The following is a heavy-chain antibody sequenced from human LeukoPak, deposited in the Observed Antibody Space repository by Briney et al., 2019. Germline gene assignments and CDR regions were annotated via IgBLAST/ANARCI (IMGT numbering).Heavy chain of an antibody. CDR3: ARGPYYDFP. CDR2: MNPNSGNT. J-gene: IGHJ6*02. V-gene: IGHV1-8*02. D-gene: IGHD3-3*01. CDR1: GYTFTSYY. Sequence: GASVKVSCKASGYTFTSYYMHWVRQAPGQGLEWMGWMNPNSGNTGYAQKFQGRVTMTRNTSISTAYMELSSLRSEDTAVYYCARGPYYDFPWGQGTTVTVSS.